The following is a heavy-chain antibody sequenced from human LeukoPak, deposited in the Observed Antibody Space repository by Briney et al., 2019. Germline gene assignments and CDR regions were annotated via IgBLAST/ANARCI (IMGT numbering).Heavy chain of an antibody. CDR1: GFTLSSYA. D-gene: IGHD7-27*01. J-gene: IGHJ5*01. CDR3: TREGLHWAEAWA. Sequence: PGGSLRLSCAASGFTLSSYAMNWVRQAPGEGLEWLSYISIDGSTIFYADSVRGRFTISRDSAENSLYLQMSSLRAEDTAVYYCTREGLHWAEAWACGQGTLVIVSS. V-gene: IGHV3-48*01. CDR2: ISIDGSTI.